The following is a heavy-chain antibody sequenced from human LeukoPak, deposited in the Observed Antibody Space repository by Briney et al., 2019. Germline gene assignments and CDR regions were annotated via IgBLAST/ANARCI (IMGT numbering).Heavy chain of an antibody. Sequence: GGSLRLSCAASGFTVSSTYMSRVRQAPGKGLEWVSVIYSGGSTYYADSVKGRFTISRDNSKNTLYLQMNSLRAEDTAVYYCARDGRPYGSGSYPWGQGTLVTVSS. CDR1: GFTVSSTY. J-gene: IGHJ5*02. CDR3: ARDGRPYGSGSYP. CDR2: IYSGGST. V-gene: IGHV3-66*01. D-gene: IGHD3-10*01.